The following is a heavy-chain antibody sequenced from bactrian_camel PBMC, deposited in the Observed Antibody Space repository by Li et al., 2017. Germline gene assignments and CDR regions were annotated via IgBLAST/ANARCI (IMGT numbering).Heavy chain of an antibody. CDR1: GDIYSVC. Sequence: VQLVESGGGSVQAGGTLRLSCAASGDIYSVCRGWFRQAPGKERGVVAAMQAGSDNTYYPTSVKGRFTISQDNAKNTLYLQMNGLKPEDTAVYYCAYIPHCAACSGGLCSPLMLQTYGQGTQVTVS. V-gene: IGHV3S54*01. CDR2: MQAGSDNT. J-gene: IGHJ4*01. D-gene: IGHD1*01.